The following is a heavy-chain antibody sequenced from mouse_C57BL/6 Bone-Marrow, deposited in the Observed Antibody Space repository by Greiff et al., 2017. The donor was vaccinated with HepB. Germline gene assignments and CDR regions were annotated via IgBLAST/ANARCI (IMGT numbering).Heavy chain of an antibody. CDR3: TRPHTLREYFDY. V-gene: IGHV1-15*01. J-gene: IGHJ2*01. Sequence: VQLQQSGAELVRPGASVTLSCKASGYTFTDYEMHWVKQTPVHGLEWIGAIDPETGGTAYNQKFKGKAILTADKSSSTAYMELRSLTSEDSAVYYGTRPHTLREYFDYWGQGTTLTVSS. CDR2: IDPETGGT. D-gene: IGHD1-1*01. CDR1: GYTFTDYE.